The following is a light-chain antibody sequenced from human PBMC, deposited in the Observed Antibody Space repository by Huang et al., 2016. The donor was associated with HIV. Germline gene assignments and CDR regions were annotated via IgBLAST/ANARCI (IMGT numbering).Light chain of an antibody. CDR3: QQYDQWPPGYT. V-gene: IGKV3-15*01. CDR2: SAS. Sequence: EIVMTQSPATLFVSPGESATLSCRASQSISSKLAWYQQKPGQAPRVLIFSASTRASGVPGRFSGAGSGTEFTLTISSLQSEELAVYYCQQYDQWPPGYTFGQGTKL. J-gene: IGKJ2*01. CDR1: QSISSK.